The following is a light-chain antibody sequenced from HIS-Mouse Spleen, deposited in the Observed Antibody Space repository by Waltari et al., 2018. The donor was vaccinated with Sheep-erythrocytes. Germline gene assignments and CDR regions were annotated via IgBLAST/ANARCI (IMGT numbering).Light chain of an antibody. V-gene: IGLV3-1*01. J-gene: IGLJ2*01. CDR1: QCGDKY. CDR3: QAWDSSSVV. CDR2: QDS. Sequence: SYELTQPPSVSVSPAQTATIPCPGDQCGDKYACGSEHRPGQSPVLVIYQDSKRPSGIPGRFSGSNAGNTATLTISGTQAMDEADYYCQAWDSSSVVFGGGTKLTVL.